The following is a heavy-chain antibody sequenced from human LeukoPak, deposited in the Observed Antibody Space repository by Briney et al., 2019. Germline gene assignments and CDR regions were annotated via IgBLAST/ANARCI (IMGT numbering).Heavy chain of an antibody. CDR2: INPSGGST. V-gene: IGHV1-46*01. D-gene: IGHD3-22*01. CDR1: GYIFTSYN. CDR3: ARGYYYDSSGYTGDYYYMDV. Sequence: ASVKVSCKASGYIFTSYNIYWVRQAPGQGLEWMGIINPSGGSTSYAQKFQGRVTMTRDTSTSTVYMELSSLRSEDTAVYYCARGYYYDSSGYTGDYYYMDVWGKGTTVTISS. J-gene: IGHJ6*03.